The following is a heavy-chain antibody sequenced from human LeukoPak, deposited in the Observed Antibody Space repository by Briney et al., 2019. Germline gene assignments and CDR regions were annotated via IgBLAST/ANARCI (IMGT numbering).Heavy chain of an antibody. CDR3: ARAVVWLSAFDP. CDR2: IIPIFGTA. Sequence: SVKVSCKASGGTFSSYAISWVRQAPGHGLEWMGGIIPIFGTANYAQKFQGRVSITADESTSTAYMELSSLRSEDTAVYYCARAVVWLSAFDPWGQGTLVTVSS. D-gene: IGHD4-23*01. V-gene: IGHV1-69*13. J-gene: IGHJ5*02. CDR1: GGTFSSYA.